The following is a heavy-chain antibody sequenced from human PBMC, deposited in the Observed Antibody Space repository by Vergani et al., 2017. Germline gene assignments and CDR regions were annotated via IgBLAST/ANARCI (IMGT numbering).Heavy chain of an antibody. CDR3: ARGTSYDVRHYYYYMDV. V-gene: IGHV4-59*01. CDR2: IYYSGST. D-gene: IGHD1-1*01. CDR1: GCSISSYY. J-gene: IGHJ6*03. Sequence: QVQLQESGPGLVKPSETLSLTCTVSGCSISSYYWSWIRQPPGKGLEWIGYIYYSGSTNYNPSLKSRVTISVDTSKNQFSLKLSSVTAADTAVYYCARGTSYDVRHYYYYMDVWGKGP.